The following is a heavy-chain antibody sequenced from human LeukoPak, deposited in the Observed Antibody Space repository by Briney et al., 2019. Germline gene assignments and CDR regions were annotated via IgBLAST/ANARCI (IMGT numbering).Heavy chain of an antibody. D-gene: IGHD3-10*02. Sequence: SQTLSLTCAISGDSVSSNSAAWNWIRQSPSRGLEWLGRTYYRSKWYNDYAVSVKSRITINPDTSKNQFSLQLSSVTAADTAVYYCARGPYRLSVRFDYWGQGTLVAVSS. CDR3: ARGPYRLSVRFDY. CDR2: TYYRSKWYN. CDR1: GDSVSSNSAA. J-gene: IGHJ4*02. V-gene: IGHV6-1*01.